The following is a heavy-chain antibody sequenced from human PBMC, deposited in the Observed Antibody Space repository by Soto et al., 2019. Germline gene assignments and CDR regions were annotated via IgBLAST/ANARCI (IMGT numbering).Heavy chain of an antibody. Sequence: QVQLVESGGGVVQPGRSLRLSCAASGFTFSSYGMHWVRQAPGKGLEWVAVISYDGSNKYYADSVKGRFTISRDNSKNTLYLQMNSLRAEDTAVYYCAKDLRGSSFAIYYYYYGMDVW. CDR1: GFTFSSYG. D-gene: IGHD6-6*01. CDR2: ISYDGSNK. CDR3: AKDLRGSSFAIYYYYYGMDV. V-gene: IGHV3-30*18. J-gene: IGHJ6*01.